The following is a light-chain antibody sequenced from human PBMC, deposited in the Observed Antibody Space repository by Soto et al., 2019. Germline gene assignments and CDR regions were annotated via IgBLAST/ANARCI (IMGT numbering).Light chain of an antibody. CDR3: QQRNNWIT. CDR2: GAS. J-gene: IGKJ5*01. V-gene: IGKV3-15*01. CDR1: QSVSSN. Sequence: EIVMTQSPSTLSVSPGERATLSCRASQSVSSNLAWYQQKPGQAPRLLIYGASTRATGIPARFSGSGSGTDFTFTISSVEPEDFAVYYCQQRNNWITFGQGTRLDIK.